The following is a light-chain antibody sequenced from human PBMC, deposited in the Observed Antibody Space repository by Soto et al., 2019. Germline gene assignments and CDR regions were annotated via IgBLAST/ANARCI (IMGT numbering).Light chain of an antibody. V-gene: IGKV1-9*01. CDR3: QQLNRFPRT. CDR1: QDISRY. Sequence: DIQLTQSPSFLSASVGDRVTITCRASQDISRYLALYQQRPGKVPRFLTHSASTLQSGVPSRFSATGSGTTFTLTIISLQPEDIATYYCQQLNRFPRTFGQGTKVEV. CDR2: SAS. J-gene: IGKJ1*01.